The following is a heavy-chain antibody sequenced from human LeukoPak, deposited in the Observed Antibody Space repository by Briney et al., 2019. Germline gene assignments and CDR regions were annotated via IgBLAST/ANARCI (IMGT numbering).Heavy chain of an antibody. CDR1: GFTFSSYW. J-gene: IGHJ6*02. CDR3: AKPMTPYGMDV. D-gene: IGHD3-22*01. V-gene: IGHV3-23*01. Sequence: PGGSLRLSCAASGFTFSSYWMNWARQAPGKGLEWVSSVSGNGGSTYYADSVKGRFTISRDNSRNTLYLQMNNLRAEDTALYFCAKPMTPYGMDVWGQETTVTVSS. CDR2: VSGNGGST.